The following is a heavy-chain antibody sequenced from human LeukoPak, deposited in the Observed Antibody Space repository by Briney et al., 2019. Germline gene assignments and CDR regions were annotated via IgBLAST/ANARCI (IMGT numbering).Heavy chain of an antibody. Sequence: GGSLRLSCAASGFTFSSYAMTWVRQAPGKGLEWAATINQDGSEKYYVDSVKGRFTISRDNAKNSLFLQMNSLRAEDTAVYYCARDRITDFWSGYYTNYFDYWGQGTLVTVSS. CDR2: INQDGSEK. D-gene: IGHD3-3*01. CDR3: ARDRITDFWSGYYTNYFDY. J-gene: IGHJ4*02. CDR1: GFTFSSYA. V-gene: IGHV3-7*01.